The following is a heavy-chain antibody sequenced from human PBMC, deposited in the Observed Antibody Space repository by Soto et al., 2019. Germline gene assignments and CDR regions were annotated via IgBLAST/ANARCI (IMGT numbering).Heavy chain of an antibody. CDR1: VSRGSISSYY. CDR3: AREGPDPNWFDP. J-gene: IGHJ5*02. CDR2: IYYSGDT. Sequence: PSETLSLTCTVSVSRGSISSYYWSWIRQPPGKGLEWIGYIYYSGDTNYNPSLKSRVTISIDTSKNQFSLKLRSVTAADTALYYCAREGPDPNWFDPWGQGTLVTVS. V-gene: IGHV4-59*01.